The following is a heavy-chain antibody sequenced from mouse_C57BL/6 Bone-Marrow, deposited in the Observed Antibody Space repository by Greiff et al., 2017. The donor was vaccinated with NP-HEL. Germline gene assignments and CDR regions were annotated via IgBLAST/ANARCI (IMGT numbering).Heavy chain of an antibody. D-gene: IGHD2-4*01. V-gene: IGHV1-59*01. CDR2: IDPSDSYT. CDR3: ARSFYYDYDDYYAMDY. Sequence: QVQLQQPGAELVRPGTSVKLSCKASGYTFTSYWMHWVKQRPGQGLEWIGVIDPSDSYTNYNQKFTGTATLTVDTSSSTAYMQLSSLTSEDSAVYYCARSFYYDYDDYYAMDYWGQGTSVTVSS. J-gene: IGHJ4*01. CDR1: GYTFTSYW.